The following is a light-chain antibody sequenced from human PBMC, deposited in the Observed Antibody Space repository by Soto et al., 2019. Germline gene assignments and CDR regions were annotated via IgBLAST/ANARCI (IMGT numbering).Light chain of an antibody. V-gene: IGLV2-14*01. CDR2: EVN. J-gene: IGLJ1*01. Sequence: QSALTQPASVSASPGQSITISCSGSSSDVGGYDYVSWYQQHPGKAPKLVIYEVNNRPSGVSDRFSGSKSGNTASLTISGVQADDEADYYCSSYRDTSKLVFGPGTKLTFL. CDR3: SSYRDTSKLV. CDR1: SSDVGGYDY.